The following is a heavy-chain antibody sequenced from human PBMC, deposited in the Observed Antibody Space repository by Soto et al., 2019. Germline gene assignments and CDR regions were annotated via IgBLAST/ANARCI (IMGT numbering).Heavy chain of an antibody. CDR3: ARDQVAVARYYYYGVDV. D-gene: IGHD6-19*01. V-gene: IGHV1-18*01. CDR1: GYTFTSYG. CDR2: ISAYNGNT. J-gene: IGHJ6*02. Sequence: GASVKVSCKASGYTFTSYGISWVRQAPGQGLEWMGWISAYNGNTNYAQKLQGRVTMTTDTSTSTAYMELRSLRSDDTAVYYCARDQVAVARYYYYGVDVWGQGTTVTVSS.